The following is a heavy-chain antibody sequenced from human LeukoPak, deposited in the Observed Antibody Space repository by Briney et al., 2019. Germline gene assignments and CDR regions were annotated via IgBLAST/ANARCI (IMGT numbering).Heavy chain of an antibody. J-gene: IGHJ4*02. D-gene: IGHD2-2*01. Sequence: ASVKVSCKASGGTFSSYAISWVRQAPGQGLEWMGGIIPIFGTANYAQKFQGRVTITTDESTSTAYMEPSSLRSEDTAVYYCARSHPIKIPAAIGVLDYWGQGTLVTVSS. CDR3: ARSHPIKIPAAIGVLDY. V-gene: IGHV1-69*05. CDR1: GGTFSSYA. CDR2: IIPIFGTA.